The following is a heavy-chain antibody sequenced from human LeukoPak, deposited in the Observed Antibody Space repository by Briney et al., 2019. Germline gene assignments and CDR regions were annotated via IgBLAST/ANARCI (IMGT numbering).Heavy chain of an antibody. CDR1: GGTFSSYA. CDR3: AVGPCSSTSCYEDY. J-gene: IGHJ4*02. CDR2: IIPIFGTA. D-gene: IGHD2-2*01. V-gene: IGHV1-69*01. Sequence: SVKVSCKASGGTFSSYAISWVRQAPGQGLEWMGGIIPIFGTANYAQKFQGRVTITADESTSTAYMELSSLRSDDTAVYYCAVGPCSSTSCYEDYWGQGTLVTVSS.